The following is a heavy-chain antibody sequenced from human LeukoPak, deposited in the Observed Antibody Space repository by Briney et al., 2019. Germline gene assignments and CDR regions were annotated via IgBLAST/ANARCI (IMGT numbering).Heavy chain of an antibody. CDR2: VAINGES. CDR3: AKDRTVGASYWYFDL. J-gene: IGHJ2*01. D-gene: IGHD1-26*01. CDR1: GFTFSSYA. Sequence: GGSLRLSCAASGFTFSSYAMSWVRQAPGQGLEWVAVVAINGESFYADSVKGRFTISRDSSRNTLFLHMNTLRAEDTAIYYCAKDRTVGASYWYFDLWGRGTLVTVSS. V-gene: IGHV3-23*01.